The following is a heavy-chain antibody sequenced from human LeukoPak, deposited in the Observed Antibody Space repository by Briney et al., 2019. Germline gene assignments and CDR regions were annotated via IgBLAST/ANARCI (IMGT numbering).Heavy chain of an antibody. V-gene: IGHV1-18*01. D-gene: IGHD1-26*01. J-gene: IGHJ5*02. CDR2: ISAYNGNT. Sequence: GASVKVSCKASGYTFTSYGISWVRQAPGQGLEWMGWISAYNGNTNYAQKLQGRVTMTTDTSTSTAYMELRSLRSDDTAVYYCARDPQWELLPWNWFDPWGQGTLVTVSS. CDR1: GYTFTSYG. CDR3: ARDPQWELLPWNWFDP.